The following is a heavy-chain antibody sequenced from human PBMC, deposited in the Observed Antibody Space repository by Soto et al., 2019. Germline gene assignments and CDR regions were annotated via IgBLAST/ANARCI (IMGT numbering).Heavy chain of an antibody. J-gene: IGHJ4*02. CDR2: ISGSGGST. D-gene: IGHD3-22*01. Sequence: GGSLRLSCAASGFPFSSYAMRWVRQAPGKGLEWVSAISGSGGSTYYADSVKGRFTISRDNSKNTLYLQMNSLRAEDTAVYYCAKSDLYDYDSSGYYYWGQGTLVTVSS. V-gene: IGHV3-23*01. CDR1: GFPFSSYA. CDR3: AKSDLYDYDSSGYYY.